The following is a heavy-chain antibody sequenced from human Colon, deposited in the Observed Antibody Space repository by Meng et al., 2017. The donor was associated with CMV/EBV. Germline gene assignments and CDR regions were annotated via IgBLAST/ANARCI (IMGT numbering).Heavy chain of an antibody. CDR3: AIYSGSCGWEAFDI. Sequence: SVKVSCKASGGTFSRYTFNWVRQAPGQGLEWMGRIIPMLGIANYAQKFQGRVTVTAETSTSTAYMELSSLRSEDTAVYYCAIYSGSCGWEAFDIWGQGTMVTVSS. J-gene: IGHJ3*02. CDR2: IIPMLGIA. CDR1: GGTFSRYT. D-gene: IGHD1-26*01. V-gene: IGHV1-69*02.